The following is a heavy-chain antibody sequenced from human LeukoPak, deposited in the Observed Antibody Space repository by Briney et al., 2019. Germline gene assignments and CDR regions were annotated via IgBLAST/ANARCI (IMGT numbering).Heavy chain of an antibody. J-gene: IGHJ4*02. CDR2: IYYSGST. D-gene: IGHD5-12*01. CDR3: ARRRRGYSGYDAYFDY. CDR1: GGSISSGSYY. V-gene: IGHV4-39*07. Sequence: PSQTLSLTCTVSGGSISSGSYYWSWIRQPAGKGLEWIGSIYYSGSTYYNPSLKSRVTISVDTSKNQFSLKLSSVTAADTAVYYCARRRRGYSGYDAYFDYWGQGTLVTVSS.